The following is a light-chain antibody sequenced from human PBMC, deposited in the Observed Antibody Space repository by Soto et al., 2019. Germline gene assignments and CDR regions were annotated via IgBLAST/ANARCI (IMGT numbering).Light chain of an antibody. J-gene: IGLJ1*01. Sequence: QRVLTQPASVSGSPGQSITISCTGTSSDVGGYNYVSWYQQQSGKAPKLIIHEVSNRPSGVSNRFSGSKSGNTASLTISGLQAEDEADYYCDSYTSSRAYVFGIGTKVTVL. CDR3: DSYTSSRAYV. V-gene: IGLV2-14*01. CDR1: SSDVGGYNY. CDR2: EVS.